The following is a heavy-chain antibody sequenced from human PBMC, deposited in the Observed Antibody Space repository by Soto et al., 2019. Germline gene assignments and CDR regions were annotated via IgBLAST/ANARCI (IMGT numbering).Heavy chain of an antibody. D-gene: IGHD3-16*01. CDR3: ARALKGGWFDP. J-gene: IGHJ5*02. CDR2: ISSSSSYI. Sequence: LRLSCAASGFTFSSYSMNWVRQAPGKGLEWVSSISSSSSYIYYADSVKGRFTISRDNAKNSLYLQMNSLRAEDTAVYYCARALKGGWFDPWGQGTLVTVSS. V-gene: IGHV3-21*01. CDR1: GFTFSSYS.